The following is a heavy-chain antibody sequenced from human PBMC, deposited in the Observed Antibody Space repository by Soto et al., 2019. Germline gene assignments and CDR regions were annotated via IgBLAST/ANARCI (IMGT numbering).Heavy chain of an antibody. CDR2: INPTDNRK. Sequence: QVHLEQSGAEMRKPGASVTVSCKASGYTFTNYYIHWVRQAPGQGLEWMGVINPTDNRKTYAQIFQGRVTMTRDTSTSTVYMELRSLRSEDMAIYYCAREAHTYSGMDVWGQGTTVTVSS. CDR3: AREAHTYSGMDV. J-gene: IGHJ6*02. CDR1: GYTFTNYY. V-gene: IGHV1-46*01.